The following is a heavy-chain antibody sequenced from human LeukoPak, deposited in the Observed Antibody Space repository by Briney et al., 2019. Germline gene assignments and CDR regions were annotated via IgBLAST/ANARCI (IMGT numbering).Heavy chain of an antibody. J-gene: IGHJ6*04. CDR2: ISRSGSTK. CDR1: GFTFSDYN. D-gene: IGHD3-10*01. CDR3: ARGGSRWYV. V-gene: IGHV3-11*04. Sequence: GGSLRLSCAASGFTFSDYNMRWIRQAPGKGLEWVSSISRSGSTKYYADSVKGRFTISRDNAKNSLFLQMNSLRAEDTAVYYCARGGSRWYVWGKGTTVTVSS.